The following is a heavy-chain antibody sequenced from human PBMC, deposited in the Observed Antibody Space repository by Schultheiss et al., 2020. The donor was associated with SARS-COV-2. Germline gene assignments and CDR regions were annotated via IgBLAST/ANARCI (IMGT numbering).Heavy chain of an antibody. CDR1: GFTFSDYY. CDR3: AKGMGYEVGNLDLVVITSAGFDY. Sequence: GGSLRLSCAASGFTFSDYYMSWIRQAPGKGLEWVSVIYSGGSTYYADSVKGRFTISRDNSKNTLYLQMNSLRAEDTALYYCAKGMGYEVGNLDLVVITSAGFDYWGQGTLVTVSS. V-gene: IGHV3-53*05. J-gene: IGHJ4*02. CDR2: IYSGGST. D-gene: IGHD3-22*01.